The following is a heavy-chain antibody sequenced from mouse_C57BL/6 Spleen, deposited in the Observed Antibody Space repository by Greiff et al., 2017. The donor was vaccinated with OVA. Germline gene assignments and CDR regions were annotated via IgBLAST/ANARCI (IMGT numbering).Heavy chain of an antibody. D-gene: IGHD1-1*01. J-gene: IGHJ2*01. V-gene: IGHV1-72*01. Sequence: VQLQQPGAELVKPGASVKLSCKASGYTFTSYWMHWVKQRPGRGLEWIGRIDPNSGGTKYNEKFKSKATLTVDKPSSTAYRQVSSLTSEDSAVYYCARRGSREPWYFDYWGQGTTLTGSS. CDR2: IDPNSGGT. CDR1: GYTFTSYW. CDR3: ARRGSREPWYFDY.